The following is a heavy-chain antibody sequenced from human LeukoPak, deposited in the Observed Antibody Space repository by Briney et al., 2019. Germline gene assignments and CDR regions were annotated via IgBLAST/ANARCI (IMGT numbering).Heavy chain of an antibody. V-gene: IGHV1-69*06. D-gene: IGHD1-7*01. J-gene: IGHJ4*02. CDR3: GREIEGTTDY. CDR2: IIPIFGTA. CDR1: GGTFSSYV. Sequence: SVKVSCKASGGTFSSYVINWVRQAPGQGLEWMGGIIPIFGTANYAQKFQGRVTITADKSTSTAYMELSSLRSEDTAVYFCGREIEGTTDYWGQGTLVTVSS.